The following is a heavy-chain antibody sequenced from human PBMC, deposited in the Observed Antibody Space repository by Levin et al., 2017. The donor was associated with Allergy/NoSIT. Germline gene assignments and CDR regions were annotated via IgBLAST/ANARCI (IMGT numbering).Heavy chain of an antibody. D-gene: IGHD3-22*01. CDR3: ARVSDGSGYGDSDY. Sequence: SEILSLTCRVSGGSIRSYYWSWIRQPPGKGLEWIGYINYSGSTNYNPSLKSRVTILADTSKNQFSLKLTSVTAADAAVYYCARVSDGSGYGDSDYWGQGTLVTVSS. J-gene: IGHJ4*02. V-gene: IGHV4-59*01. CDR2: INYSGST. CDR1: GGSIRSYY.